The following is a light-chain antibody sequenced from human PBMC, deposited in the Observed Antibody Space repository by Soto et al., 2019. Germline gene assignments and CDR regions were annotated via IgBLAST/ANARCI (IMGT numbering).Light chain of an antibody. CDR3: RQRSNWQLT. J-gene: IGKJ4*01. CDR1: QSVSSY. V-gene: IGKV3-11*01. Sequence: EIVLTQSPATLSLSPGERATLACRASQSVSSYLAWYQQKPGQAPRLLIYDAINRATGIPARFSGSGSGTDFPLTVSRLEPEDFAVYYCRQRSNWQLTSGGGTTVEIK. CDR2: DAI.